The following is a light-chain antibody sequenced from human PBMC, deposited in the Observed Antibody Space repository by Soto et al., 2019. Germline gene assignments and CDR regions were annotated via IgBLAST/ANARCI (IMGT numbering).Light chain of an antibody. CDR1: SSSIGSNT. J-gene: IGLJ3*02. Sequence: QSALTQPPSASGTPGQRVTISCSGSSSSIGSNTVNWYQQLPGTAPKLLIYSNNQRPSGVPDRFSGSKSGTSASLAISGLQSEDEADYYCAAWDDSLNGLWVFGGGTKVTVL. CDR3: AAWDDSLNGLWV. CDR2: SNN. V-gene: IGLV1-44*01.